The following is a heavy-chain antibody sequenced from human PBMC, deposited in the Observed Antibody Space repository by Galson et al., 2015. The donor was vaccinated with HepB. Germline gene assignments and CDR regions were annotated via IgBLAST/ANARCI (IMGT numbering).Heavy chain of an antibody. CDR1: GFTFSSYW. V-gene: IGHV3-7*03. J-gene: IGHJ4*02. D-gene: IGHD5-18*01. Sequence: SLRLSCAASGFTFSSYWMSWVRQAPGKGLEWVANIKQDGSEKYYVDSVKGRFAISRDNAKNSLYLQINSLRAEDTAVYYCARTPRGYSYGYPDYWGQGTLVTVSS. CDR3: ARTPRGYSYGYPDY. CDR2: IKQDGSEK.